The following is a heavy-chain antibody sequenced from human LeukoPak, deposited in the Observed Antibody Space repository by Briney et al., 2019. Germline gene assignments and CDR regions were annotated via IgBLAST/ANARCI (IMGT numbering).Heavy chain of an antibody. CDR2: INHNGST. J-gene: IGHJ6*02. V-gene: IGHV4-34*01. CDR1: GGSFSGYY. CDR3: ARGFLGLNGGV. D-gene: IGHD1-26*01. Sequence: PSETLSLICGVSGGSFSGYYWHWIRQAPGKGLEWIGEINHNGSTSSNPSLMSRVTISVDTSRSRFSLKLNSATAADTAVYYCARGFLGLNGGVWGQGTTVTVSS.